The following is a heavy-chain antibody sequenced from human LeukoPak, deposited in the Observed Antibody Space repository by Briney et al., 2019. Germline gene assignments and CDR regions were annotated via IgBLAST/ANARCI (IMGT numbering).Heavy chain of an antibody. CDR2: ISSSGSTI. CDR1: GFTFSSYW. D-gene: IGHD6-13*01. V-gene: IGHV3-48*04. J-gene: IGHJ6*03. CDR3: ATQQQLAYYYYYMDV. Sequence: GGSLRLSCAASGFTFSSYWMSWVRQAPGKGLEWVSYISSSGSTIYYADSVKGRFTISRDNAKNSLYLQMNSLRAEDTAVYYCATQQQLAYYYYYMDVWGKGTTVTVSS.